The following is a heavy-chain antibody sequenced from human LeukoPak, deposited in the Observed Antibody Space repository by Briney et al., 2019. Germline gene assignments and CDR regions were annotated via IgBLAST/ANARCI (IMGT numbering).Heavy chain of an antibody. Sequence: GESLKISCKGSGYRFTNYWIGWVRQMPGKGLEWMGIIYPDDSNTRYSPSFQGQVTISADKSISTAYLQWSSLKASDTAMYYCARHLSSNWYNEKAFDYWGQGTLATVSS. CDR1: GYRFTNYW. CDR3: ARHLSSNWYNEKAFDY. CDR2: IYPDDSNT. J-gene: IGHJ4*02. D-gene: IGHD6-13*01. V-gene: IGHV5-51*01.